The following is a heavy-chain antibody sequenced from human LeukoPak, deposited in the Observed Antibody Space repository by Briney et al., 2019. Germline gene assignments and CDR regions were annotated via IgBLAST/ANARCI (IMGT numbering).Heavy chain of an antibody. Sequence: GGSLRLSCADSGFTFSTYVMSWVRQAPGKGLEWVSSISSSSSYIYYADSVKGRFTISRDNAKNSLYLQMNSLRAEDTAVYYCARDIVVVPAAPDFGYWGQGTLVTVSS. J-gene: IGHJ4*02. CDR2: ISSSSSYI. CDR3: ARDIVVVPAAPDFGY. D-gene: IGHD2-2*01. CDR1: GFTFSTYV. V-gene: IGHV3-21*01.